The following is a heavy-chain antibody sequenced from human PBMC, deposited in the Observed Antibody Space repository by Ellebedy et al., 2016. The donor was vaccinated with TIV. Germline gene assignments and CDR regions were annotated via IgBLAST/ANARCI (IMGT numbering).Heavy chain of an antibody. CDR1: GFTFSSYA. Sequence: GESLKISXAASGFTFSSYAMSWVRQAPGKGLEWVSAISGSGGSTYYADSVKGRFTISRDNSKNTLYLQMNSLRAEDTAVYYCAKVKRAATGSSDAFDIWGQGTMVTVSS. CDR3: AKVKRAATGSSDAFDI. V-gene: IGHV3-23*01. J-gene: IGHJ3*02. CDR2: ISGSGGST. D-gene: IGHD2-15*01.